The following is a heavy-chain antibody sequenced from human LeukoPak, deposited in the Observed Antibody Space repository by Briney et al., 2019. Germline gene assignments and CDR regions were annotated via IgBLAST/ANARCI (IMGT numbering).Heavy chain of an antibody. J-gene: IGHJ4*02. D-gene: IGHD5-24*01. CDR1: GFTFSSNS. CDR3: AREGDGYNTDY. Sequence: GGSLRLSCAASGFTFSSNSMNWVRQAPGKGLEWVSSISSGSSYIYYADSVKGRFTISRDNAKNSLYLQMNSLRAEDTAVYYCAREGDGYNTDYWGQGTLVTVSS. V-gene: IGHV3-21*01. CDR2: ISSGSSYI.